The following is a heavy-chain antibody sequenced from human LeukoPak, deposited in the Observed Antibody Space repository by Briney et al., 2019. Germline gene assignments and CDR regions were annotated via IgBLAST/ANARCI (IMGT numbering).Heavy chain of an antibody. J-gene: IGHJ4*02. D-gene: IGHD4-17*01. Sequence: GGSLRLSCTVSGFTFSSYAMSWVRQAPGKGLEWVSVISGSGGNAYYADSVKGRFTISRDNSRNTLYLQMNSLRAEDTAVYYCAKDLYADYADDYWGQGTLVTVSS. CDR1: GFTFSSYA. V-gene: IGHV3-23*01. CDR2: ISGSGGNA. CDR3: AKDLYADYADDY.